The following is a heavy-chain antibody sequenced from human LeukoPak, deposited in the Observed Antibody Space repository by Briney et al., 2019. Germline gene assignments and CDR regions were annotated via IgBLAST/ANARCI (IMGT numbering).Heavy chain of an antibody. CDR2: FDPEDGET. Sequence: GASVKVSRKVSGYTLTELSMHWVRQAPGNGLEWMGGFDPEDGETINAQKFQGRVTMTEDTSTDTAYMELSSLRSEDTAVYYCATVGEYSSGWYYYWGQGTLVTVSS. CDR3: ATVGEYSSGWYYY. V-gene: IGHV1-24*01. CDR1: GYTLTELS. J-gene: IGHJ4*02. D-gene: IGHD6-19*01.